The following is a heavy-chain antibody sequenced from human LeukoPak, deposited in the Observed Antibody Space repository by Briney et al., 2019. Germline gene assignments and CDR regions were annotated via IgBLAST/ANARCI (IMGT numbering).Heavy chain of an antibody. Sequence: GGSLRLSCAASGFTFSSYSMNWVRQAPGKGLEWVSSISSSSGYIYYADSVKGRFTISRDNAKSSLYLQMNSLRAEDTAVYYCARVGCSSTSCPRYFQHWGQGTLVTVSS. CDR2: ISSSSGYI. D-gene: IGHD2-2*01. J-gene: IGHJ1*01. CDR1: GFTFSSYS. CDR3: ARVGCSSTSCPRYFQH. V-gene: IGHV3-21*01.